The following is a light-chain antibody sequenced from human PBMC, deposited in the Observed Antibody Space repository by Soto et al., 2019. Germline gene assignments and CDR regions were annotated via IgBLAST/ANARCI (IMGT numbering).Light chain of an antibody. V-gene: IGKV1-12*01. J-gene: IGKJ4*01. CDR2: AAS. Sequence: DIQMTQSPSSVSASVGDRVTITCRASQDVGTWLAWYQQKPGTAPKFLIYAASILRGGVPSRFSGSGSGTDFTLTISSLQPEDFATYYCLQANSFPLTFGGGTKVEIK. CDR1: QDVGTW. CDR3: LQANSFPLT.